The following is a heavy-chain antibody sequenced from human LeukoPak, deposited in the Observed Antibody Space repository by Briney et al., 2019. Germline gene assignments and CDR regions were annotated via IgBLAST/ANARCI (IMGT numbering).Heavy chain of an antibody. CDR1: GFTFSSYG. J-gene: IGHJ4*02. CDR2: IWYDGSNK. D-gene: IGHD6-19*01. Sequence: GGSLRLSCAASGFTFSSYGMHWVRQAPGKGLEWVAVIWYDGSNKYYADSVKGRFTISRDNSKNTLYLQMNSLRAEDTAVYYCARDKGSSGWHLLYYFDYWGQGTLVTVSS. CDR3: ARDKGSSGWHLLYYFDY. V-gene: IGHV3-33*01.